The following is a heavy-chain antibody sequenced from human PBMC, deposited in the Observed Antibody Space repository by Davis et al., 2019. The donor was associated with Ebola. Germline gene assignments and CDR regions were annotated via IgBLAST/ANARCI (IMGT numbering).Heavy chain of an antibody. D-gene: IGHD3-16*02. J-gene: IGHJ6*02. V-gene: IGHV4-39*01. Sequence: SETLSLTCTVSGGSISSSSYFWGWIRQPPGKGLEWIGSFYYSGSTYYNPSLKSRVTISVDTSKNQFSLKLRSLTAADTAVYYCASPLPKAPRGYIPWGSYRTDSYNMDVWGQGTTVIVSS. CDR2: FYYSGST. CDR1: GGSISSSSYF. CDR3: ASPLPKAPRGYIPWGSYRTDSYNMDV.